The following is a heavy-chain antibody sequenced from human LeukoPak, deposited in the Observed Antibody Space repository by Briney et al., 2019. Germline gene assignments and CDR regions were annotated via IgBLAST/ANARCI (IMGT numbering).Heavy chain of an antibody. J-gene: IGHJ5*02. CDR3: ARDMGPYGGSPGAS. V-gene: IGHV3-74*01. D-gene: IGHD4-23*01. CDR1: GFTFSRYW. Sequence: GGSLRLSCAASGFTFSRYWMHWVRQAPGKGLVWVSRVATGGTGPSYADSVKGRFTISRDNAKNTLYLQMNSLSAEDTAVYFCARDMGPYGGSPGASWGQGTLVTVSS. CDR2: VATGGTGP.